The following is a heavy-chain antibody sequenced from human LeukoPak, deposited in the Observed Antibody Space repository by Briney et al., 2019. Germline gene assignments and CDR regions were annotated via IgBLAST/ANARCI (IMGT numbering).Heavy chain of an antibody. CDR2: ISYDGSNK. D-gene: IGHD6-19*01. CDR1: GFTFSSYG. V-gene: IGHV3-30*18. J-gene: IGHJ4*02. Sequence: GGSLRLSCAASGFTFSSYGMHWVRQAPGKGLEWVAVISYDGSNKYYADSVKGRFTISRDNSKNTLYLQMNSLRAEDTAVYYCAKDSVQWLIRGYFDYWGQGTLVVVSS. CDR3: AKDSVQWLIRGYFDY.